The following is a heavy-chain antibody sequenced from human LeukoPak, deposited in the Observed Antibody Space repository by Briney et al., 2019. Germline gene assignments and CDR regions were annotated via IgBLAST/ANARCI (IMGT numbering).Heavy chain of an antibody. V-gene: IGHV4-34*01. Sequence: PSETLSLTCAVYGGSFSGYYWSWIRQPPGKGLEWIGEINHSGSTNYNPSLKSRVTISVDTSKNQFSLKPSSVTAADTAVYYCARLNGSANYGMDVWGQGTTVTVSS. CDR3: ARLNGSANYGMDV. CDR1: GGSFSGYY. D-gene: IGHD3-10*01. J-gene: IGHJ6*02. CDR2: INHSGST.